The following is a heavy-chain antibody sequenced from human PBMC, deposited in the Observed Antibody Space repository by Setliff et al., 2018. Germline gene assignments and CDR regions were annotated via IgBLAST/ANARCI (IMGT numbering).Heavy chain of an antibody. CDR1: GGSIGSYY. CDR3: ARGGDTAWGDGFDV. J-gene: IGHJ3*01. Sequence: SETLSLTCTVSGGSIGSYYWTWIRQPAGRGLEWIGRIYTTGSTNFNPSLNSRVTMSLDKSKNQFSLKLSSVTAADTAVYYCARGGDTAWGDGFDVWGQGTLVTVSS. CDR2: IYTTGST. V-gene: IGHV4-4*07. D-gene: IGHD5-18*01.